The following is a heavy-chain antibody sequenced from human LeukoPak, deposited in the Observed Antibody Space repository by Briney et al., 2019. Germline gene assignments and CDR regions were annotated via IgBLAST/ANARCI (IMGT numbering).Heavy chain of an antibody. J-gene: IGHJ3*02. V-gene: IGHV4-4*07. Sequence: SETLSLTCTVSGGSISIYYWNWIRQPAGKGLEWIGRISTSESTQYNPSLKSRVTMSQDTSKNQFSLKLSSVTAADTAVYYCARDLIMITFGGVRAFDIWGQGTMVTVSS. CDR2: ISTSEST. D-gene: IGHD3-16*01. CDR1: GGSISIYY. CDR3: ARDLIMITFGGVRAFDI.